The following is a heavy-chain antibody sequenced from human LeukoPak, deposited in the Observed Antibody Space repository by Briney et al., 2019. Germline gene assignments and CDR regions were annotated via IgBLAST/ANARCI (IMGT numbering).Heavy chain of an antibody. CDR3: ARAPYYYDSSGYFQH. Sequence: GSLGLSCAASGFTFSSYEMNWVRQAPGKGLEWVSYISSSGGTIHYADSVKGRFTISRDNAKNSLYLQMNSLRAEDTAVYYCARAPYYYDSSGYFQHWGQGTLVTVSS. D-gene: IGHD3-22*01. J-gene: IGHJ1*01. V-gene: IGHV3-48*03. CDR2: ISSSGGTI. CDR1: GFTFSSYE.